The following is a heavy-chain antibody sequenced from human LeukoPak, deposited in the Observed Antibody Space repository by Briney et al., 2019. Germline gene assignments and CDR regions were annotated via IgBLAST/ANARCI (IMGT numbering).Heavy chain of an antibody. CDR2: LWYDGSNN. V-gene: IGHV3-33*01. J-gene: IGHJ3*02. D-gene: IGHD1-26*01. CDR1: EFTFSNYG. CDR3: ARESLDDDAFDI. Sequence: GRSLRLSCAASEFTFSNYGMHWVRQAPGKGLEWVAVLWYDGSNNYYADSVRGRFTISRDNSKNTLYLQMNSLRVEDTAVYYCARESLDDDAFDIWGQGTMVAVSS.